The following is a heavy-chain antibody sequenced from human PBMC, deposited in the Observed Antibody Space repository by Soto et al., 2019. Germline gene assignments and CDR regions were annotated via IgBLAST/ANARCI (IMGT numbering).Heavy chain of an antibody. Sequence: GASVKVSCKASGGTFSSYAISWVRQATGQGLEWMGWMNPDSGDTGYTQRFQGRVTMTRDISISTAYMELSSLKSDDTAVYYCARGQKGQGSNFDYWGQGTLVTVSS. CDR2: MNPDSGDT. J-gene: IGHJ4*02. CDR1: GGTFSSYA. CDR3: ARGQKGQGSNFDY. V-gene: IGHV1-8*02.